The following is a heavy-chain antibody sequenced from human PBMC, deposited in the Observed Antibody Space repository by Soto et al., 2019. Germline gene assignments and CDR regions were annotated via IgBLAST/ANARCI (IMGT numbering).Heavy chain of an antibody. CDR3: ARDHPHSYGVYYFDY. V-gene: IGHV4-59*01. CDR2: IDYYGST. J-gene: IGHJ4*02. D-gene: IGHD5-18*01. CDR1: GGSISGYY. Sequence: SETLSLTCTVSGGSISGYYWSWIRQPPGKRLEWIGYIDYYGSTHYNPSLQNRVTISIDTSKNQVSLKVNSVTAADTAVYYCARDHPHSYGVYYFDYWGQGTPVTVSS.